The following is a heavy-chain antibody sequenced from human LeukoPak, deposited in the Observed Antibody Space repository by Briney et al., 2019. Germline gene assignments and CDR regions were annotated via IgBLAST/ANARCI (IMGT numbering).Heavy chain of an antibody. CDR1: GFTFSSYG. CDR3: ARALVITVTLIRYYYGMDV. CDR2: IWYDGSNK. D-gene: IGHD4-17*01. J-gene: IGHJ6*02. Sequence: GGSLRLSCAASGFTFSSYGMHWVRQAPGKGLEWVAVIWYDGSNKYYADSVKGRFTISRDNSKNTLYLQMNSLRAEDTAVYYCARALVITVTLIRYYYGMDVWGQGTTVTVSS. V-gene: IGHV3-33*01.